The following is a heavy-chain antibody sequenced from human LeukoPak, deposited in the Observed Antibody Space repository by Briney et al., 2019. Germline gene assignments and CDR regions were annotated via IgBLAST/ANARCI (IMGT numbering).Heavy chain of an antibody. Sequence: PSETLSLTCTVSGGSITSYYWSWLRQPAGKGLEWIGRIYTSGSTNYNPSLKSRVTISVDTSKNQFSLKLSSVTAAYTAAYYCARDPLTILGTVWGKGTTVTVSS. D-gene: IGHD3-3*01. CDR1: GGSITSYY. V-gene: IGHV4-4*07. CDR2: IYTSGST. CDR3: ARDPLTILGTV. J-gene: IGHJ6*04.